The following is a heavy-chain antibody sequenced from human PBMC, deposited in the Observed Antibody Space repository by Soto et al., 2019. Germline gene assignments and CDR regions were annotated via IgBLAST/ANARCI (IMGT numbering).Heavy chain of an antibody. CDR2: IYYSGST. V-gene: IGHV4-59*08. Sequence: SETLSLTCTVSGGSISSYYWSWIRQPPGKGLEWIGYIYYSGSTNYNPSLKSRVTISVDTSKNQFSLKLSSVTAADTAVYYCARSRALFPDYDFWSGTNWFDPWGQGTLVTVSS. D-gene: IGHD3-3*01. J-gene: IGHJ5*02. CDR1: GGSISSYY. CDR3: ARSRALFPDYDFWSGTNWFDP.